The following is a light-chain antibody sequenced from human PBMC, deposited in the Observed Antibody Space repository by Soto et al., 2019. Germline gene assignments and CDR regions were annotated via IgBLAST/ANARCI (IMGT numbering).Light chain of an antibody. J-gene: IGKJ1*01. Sequence: EIVLTQSPGTLSLSPGERATVSCRASQSVNSAYLAWYQQKPGQAPRLLISGASSRATGVPDRFSGSGSETDFTLTITRLEPEDCAVYYCQQYGSSPRTFGQGTKVEVK. CDR2: GAS. CDR1: QSVNSAY. CDR3: QQYGSSPRT. V-gene: IGKV3-20*01.